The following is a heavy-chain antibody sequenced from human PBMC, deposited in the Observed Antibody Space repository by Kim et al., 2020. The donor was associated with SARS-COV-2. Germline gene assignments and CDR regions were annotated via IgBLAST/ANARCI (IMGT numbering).Heavy chain of an antibody. V-gene: IGHV4-39*01. J-gene: IGHJ4*02. CDR3: ASYARTYYDVLTGYYHFDN. Sequence: SETLSLTCTVSGGSISSSSYYWGWIRQPPGKGLEWIGSIYYSGSTYYNPSLKSRVTISVDTSKNQFSLKLRSVTAADTAMFYCASYARTYYDVLTGYYHFDNWGQGTLVTVSS. CDR2: IYYSGST. CDR1: GGSISSSSYY. D-gene: IGHD3-9*01.